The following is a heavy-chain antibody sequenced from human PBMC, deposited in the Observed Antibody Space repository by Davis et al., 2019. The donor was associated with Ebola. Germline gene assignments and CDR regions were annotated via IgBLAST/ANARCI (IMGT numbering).Heavy chain of an antibody. CDR1: GFTFSDYY. Sequence: PGGSLRLSCAASGFTFSDYYMSWIRQAPGKGLEWVSYISSSGSTIYYADSVKGRFTISRDNAKNSLYLQMNSLRAEDTAVYYCARVRWAGQTEEWWFDYWGQGTLVTVSS. CDR3: ARVRWAGQTEEWWFDY. CDR2: ISSSGSTI. V-gene: IGHV3-11*04. D-gene: IGHD2-8*01. J-gene: IGHJ4*02.